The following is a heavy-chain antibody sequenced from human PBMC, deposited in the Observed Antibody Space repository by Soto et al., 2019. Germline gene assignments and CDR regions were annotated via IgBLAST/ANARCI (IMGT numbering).Heavy chain of an antibody. CDR3: AKGPLPISTNLWFDY. J-gene: IGHJ4*02. Sequence: GGSLRLSCAASGFTFSDYYMSWIRQAPGKGLEWVSYISSSSSYTNYADSVKGRFTISRDNAKNSLYLQMNSLRVEDTAVYYCAKGPLPISTNLWFDYWGQGTLVTVSS. CDR2: ISSSSSYT. CDR1: GFTFSDYY. D-gene: IGHD2-2*01. V-gene: IGHV3-11*06.